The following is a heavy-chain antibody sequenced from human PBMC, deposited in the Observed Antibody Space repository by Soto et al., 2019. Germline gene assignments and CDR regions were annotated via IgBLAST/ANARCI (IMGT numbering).Heavy chain of an antibody. CDR2: ISSSSSYI. V-gene: IGHV3-21*01. J-gene: IGHJ4*02. CDR1: GFTFSSYS. Sequence: GGSLRLSCAASGFTFSSYSMNWVRQAPGKGLEWVSSISSSSSYIYYADSVKGRFTISRDNAKNSLYLQMNSLRAEDTAVYYCARAGRSSILGVAVAGPGNDYWGQGTLVTVSS. D-gene: IGHD6-19*01. CDR3: ARAGRSSILGVAVAGPGNDY.